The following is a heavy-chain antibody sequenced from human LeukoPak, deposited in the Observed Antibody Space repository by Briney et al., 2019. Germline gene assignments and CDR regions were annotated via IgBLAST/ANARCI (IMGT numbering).Heavy chain of an antibody. CDR1: GFTVSSNY. D-gene: IGHD2-2*01. CDR2: IYSGGST. V-gene: IGHV3-53*01. J-gene: IGHJ4*02. CDR3: ARDPTDIVVVPAAIQFDY. Sequence: GGSLRLSCAASGFTVSSNYMSWVRQAPGKGLEWVSVIYSGGSTYYADSVKGRFTISRHNSKNTLYLQMNSLRAEDTAVYYCARDPTDIVVVPAAIQFDYWGQGTLVTVSS.